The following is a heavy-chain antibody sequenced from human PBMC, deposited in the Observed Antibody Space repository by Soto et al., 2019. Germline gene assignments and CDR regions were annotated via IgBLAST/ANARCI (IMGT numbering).Heavy chain of an antibody. Sequence: SETLSLTCTVSGGSISSYYWSWIRQPPGKGLEWIGYIYYRGSTNYNPSLKSRVTISVDTSKNQFSLKLSSVTSADTAVYYCARIGYDFWSGYSEKYFDYWGQGTLVTVSS. CDR1: GGSISSYY. J-gene: IGHJ4*02. D-gene: IGHD3-3*01. CDR3: ARIGYDFWSGYSEKYFDY. CDR2: IYYRGST. V-gene: IGHV4-59*01.